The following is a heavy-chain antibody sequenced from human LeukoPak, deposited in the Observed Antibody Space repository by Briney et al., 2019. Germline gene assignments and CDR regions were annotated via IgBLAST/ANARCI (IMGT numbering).Heavy chain of an antibody. V-gene: IGHV3-30*04. CDR1: GFTFSSYG. Sequence: GGSLRLSCAASGFTFSSYGLHWVRQAPGKGLECVAVISKDGSNEHYADPGKGRFTISRDNSKNTLNLQMNSLRTEDTAVYYCVRDRGDGYNQIDYWGQGTLVTVSS. D-gene: IGHD5-24*01. J-gene: IGHJ4*02. CDR3: VRDRGDGYNQIDY. CDR2: ISKDGSNE.